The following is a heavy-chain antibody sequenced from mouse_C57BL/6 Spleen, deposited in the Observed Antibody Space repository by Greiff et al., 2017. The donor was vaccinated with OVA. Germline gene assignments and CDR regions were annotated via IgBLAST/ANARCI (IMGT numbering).Heavy chain of an antibody. V-gene: IGHV3-6*01. CDR2: ISYDGSN. CDR1: GYSITSGYY. CDR3: ARGDYYGSRDD. D-gene: IGHD1-1*01. Sequence: ESGPGLVKPSQSLSLTCSVTGYSITSGYYWNWIRQFPGNKLEWMGYISYDGSNNYNPSLKNRISITRDTSKNPFFLKLTSVTTEDTATYDCARGDYYGSRDDWGQGTTLTVSA. J-gene: IGHJ2*01.